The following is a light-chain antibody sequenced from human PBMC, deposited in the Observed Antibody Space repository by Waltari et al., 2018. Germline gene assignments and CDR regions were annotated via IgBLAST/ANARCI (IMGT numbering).Light chain of an antibody. CDR2: KTN. CDR3: LVYMGSGIWV. J-gene: IGLJ3*02. Sequence: QTVVTQEPSLSVSPGGTFTLTCALISGSFSPTSSATWYQQTPGQPPRTLVFKTNTRSSGVPDRFSGSILGNKVALTITGAQAEDESDYYCLVYMGSGIWVFGGGTKLTVL. CDR1: SGSFSPTSS. V-gene: IGLV8-61*01.